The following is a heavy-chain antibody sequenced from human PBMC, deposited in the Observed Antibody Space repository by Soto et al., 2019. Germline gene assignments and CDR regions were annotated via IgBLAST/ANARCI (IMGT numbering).Heavy chain of an antibody. CDR2: INHSGST. CDR3: ARGGHYYDILTGYYNLDY. Sequence: SXTLSLTCAVYGGSFSGYYWSWIRQPPVNGLEWIGEINHSGSTNYNPSLKSRVTISVDTSKNQFSLKLSSVTAADTAVYYCARGGHYYDILTGYYNLDYWGQGTLVTVSS. CDR1: GGSFSGYY. J-gene: IGHJ4*02. V-gene: IGHV4-34*01. D-gene: IGHD3-9*01.